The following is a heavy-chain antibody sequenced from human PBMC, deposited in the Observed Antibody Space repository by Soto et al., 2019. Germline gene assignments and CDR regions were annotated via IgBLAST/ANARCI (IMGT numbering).Heavy chain of an antibody. CDR2: ISSSSSYI. Sequence: LRLSCAASGFTFSSYSMNWVRQAPGKGLEWVSSISSSSSYIYYADSVKGRFTISRDNAKNSLYLQMNSLRAEDTAVYYCASYCGGDCYSAVYWGQGTLVPVSS. D-gene: IGHD2-21*01. V-gene: IGHV3-21*01. CDR1: GFTFSSYS. CDR3: ASYCGGDCYSAVY. J-gene: IGHJ4*02.